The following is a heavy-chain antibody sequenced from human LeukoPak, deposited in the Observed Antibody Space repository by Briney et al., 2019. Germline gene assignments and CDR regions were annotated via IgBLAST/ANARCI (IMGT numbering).Heavy chain of an antibody. CDR3: ARDGTPGAADYYFDY. J-gene: IGHJ4*02. V-gene: IGHV3-21*01. D-gene: IGHD7-27*01. Sequence: GGSLRLSCAASGFTFSSYSMNWVRQAPGKGLEWVSSISSSSSYIYYADSVKGRFTISRDNAKNSLYLQMNSLRAEDTAVYYCARDGTPGAADYYFDYWGQGTLVTVSS. CDR2: ISSSSSYI. CDR1: GFTFSSYS.